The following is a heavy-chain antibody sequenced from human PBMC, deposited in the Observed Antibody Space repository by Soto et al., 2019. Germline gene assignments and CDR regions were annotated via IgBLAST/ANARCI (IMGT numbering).Heavy chain of an antibody. CDR2: IYYSGST. CDR3: ARDPGYCSGGSCHRYFDF. Sequence: PSETLSLTCTVSGGSISSVGYYWSWIRQHPGKGLEWIGYIYYSGSTCYNPSLESRVTISVDTSKNQFSLKLSSVTAADTAVYYCARDPGYCSGGSCHRYFDFWGQGTLVTVS. D-gene: IGHD2-15*01. CDR1: GGSISSVGYY. V-gene: IGHV4-31*03. J-gene: IGHJ4*02.